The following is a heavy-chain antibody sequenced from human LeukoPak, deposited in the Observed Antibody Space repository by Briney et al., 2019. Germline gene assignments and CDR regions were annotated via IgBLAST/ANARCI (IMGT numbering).Heavy chain of an antibody. J-gene: IGHJ4*02. Sequence: SETLSLTCAVSGGSISSGGYSWSWIRQPPGKGLEWIGYIYHSGSTYYNPSLKSRVTISVDRSKNQFSLKLSSVTAADTAAYYCARGRFLEWLSPFDCWGQGTLVTVSS. CDR2: IYHSGST. V-gene: IGHV4-30-2*01. CDR3: ARGRFLEWLSPFDC. CDR1: GGSISSGGYS. D-gene: IGHD3-3*01.